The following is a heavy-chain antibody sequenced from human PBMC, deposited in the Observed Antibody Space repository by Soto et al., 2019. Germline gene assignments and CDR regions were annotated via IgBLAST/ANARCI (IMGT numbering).Heavy chain of an antibody. J-gene: IGHJ6*02. CDR3: ARESIAVAGTYYYYYGMDV. V-gene: IGHV1-8*01. CDR2: MNPNSGNT. Sequence: ASVKVSCKASGYTFTSYDINWVRQATGQGLEWMGWMNPNSGNTGYAQKFQGRVTMTRNTSISTAYMELSSLRSEDTAVYYCARESIAVAGTYYYYYGMDVWGQGTTVTVSS. D-gene: IGHD6-19*01. CDR1: GYTFTSYD.